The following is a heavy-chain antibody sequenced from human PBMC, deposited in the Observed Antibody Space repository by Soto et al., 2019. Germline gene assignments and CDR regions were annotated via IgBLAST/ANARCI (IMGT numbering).Heavy chain of an antibody. CDR3: AREGIAAAGTYPSFDY. J-gene: IGHJ4*02. V-gene: IGHV1-69*01. D-gene: IGHD6-13*01. Sequence: QVQLVQSGAEVKKPGSSVKVSCKASGGTFSSYAISWVRQAPGQGLEWMGGIIPIFGTANYAQKFQGSVTITGDESTSTAYMGLSSLRSEDTAVYYCAREGIAAAGTYPSFDYWCQGTLVTVSS. CDR1: GGTFSSYA. CDR2: IIPIFGTA.